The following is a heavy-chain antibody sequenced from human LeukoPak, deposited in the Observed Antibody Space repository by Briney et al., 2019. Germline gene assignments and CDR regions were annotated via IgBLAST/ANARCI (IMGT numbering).Heavy chain of an antibody. D-gene: IGHD6-19*01. CDR1: GGSISSGSYY. CDR3: ATIGLYSSGWYVADY. V-gene: IGHV4-61*02. J-gene: IGHJ4*02. CDR2: VYSSGST. Sequence: SETLSLTCTVSGGSISSGSYYWSWIRQPAGKGLEWIGRVYSSGSTDYNPSLKSRLSISVDTSKVQFSLRLSSVTAADTAVYYCATIGLYSSGWYVADYWGQGTLVTVSS.